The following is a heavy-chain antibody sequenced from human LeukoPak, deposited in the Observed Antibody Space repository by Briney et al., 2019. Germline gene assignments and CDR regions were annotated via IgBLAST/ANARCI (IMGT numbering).Heavy chain of an antibody. CDR1: GYTFTSYD. CDR3: ASIYSSGWYGDAFDI. J-gene: IGHJ3*02. Sequence: ASVEVSCKASGYTFTSYDINWVRQATGQGLEWMGWMNPNSGNTGYAQKFQGRVTMTRNTSISTAYMELSSLRSEDTAVYYCASIYSSGWYGDAFDIWGQGTMVTVSS. D-gene: IGHD6-19*01. CDR2: MNPNSGNT. V-gene: IGHV1-8*01.